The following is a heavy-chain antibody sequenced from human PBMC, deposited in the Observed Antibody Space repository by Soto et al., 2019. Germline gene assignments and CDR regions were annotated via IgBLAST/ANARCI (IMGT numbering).Heavy chain of an antibody. CDR1: GYTFTSYA. J-gene: IGHJ6*03. Sequence: GASVKVSCKASGYTFTSYAMHWVRQAPGQRLEWMGWINAGNGNTKYSQKFQGRVTITRDTSASTAYMELSSLRSEDTAVYYCARVRFPGYCSGGSCYPDPDYYYYYMDVWGKGTTVTVSS. V-gene: IGHV1-3*01. D-gene: IGHD2-15*01. CDR3: ARVRFPGYCSGGSCYPDPDYYYYYMDV. CDR2: INAGNGNT.